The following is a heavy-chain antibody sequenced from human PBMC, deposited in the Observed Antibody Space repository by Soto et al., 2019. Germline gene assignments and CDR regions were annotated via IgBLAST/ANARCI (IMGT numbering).Heavy chain of an antibody. V-gene: IGHV1-18*01. CDR3: ARTFGMCYVFWNGYLYYFDY. Sequence: ASVKVSCKASGYTFTSYGISWVRQAPGQGLEWMGWISAYNGNTTYAQKLQGRVTMTTDTSTSTAYMELMSLRSDDTAVYYCARTFGMCYVFWNGYLYYFDYRGQGTLGTVAS. J-gene: IGHJ4*02. D-gene: IGHD3-3*01. CDR2: ISAYNGNT. CDR1: GYTFTSYG.